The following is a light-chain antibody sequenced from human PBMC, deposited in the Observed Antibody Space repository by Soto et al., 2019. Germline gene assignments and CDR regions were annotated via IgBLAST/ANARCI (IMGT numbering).Light chain of an antibody. CDR1: QSVLYSSNNKNY. CDR2: WAS. J-gene: IGKJ1*01. V-gene: IGKV4-1*01. Sequence: DIVMTQSPDSLAVSLGERATSNCKSSQSVLYSSNNKNYLAWYQQKPGQPPKLLIYWASTRESGVPDRFSGSGSGTDFTLTISSLQAEDVAVYYCQQYYRIPWTFGQGTKVDIK. CDR3: QQYYRIPWT.